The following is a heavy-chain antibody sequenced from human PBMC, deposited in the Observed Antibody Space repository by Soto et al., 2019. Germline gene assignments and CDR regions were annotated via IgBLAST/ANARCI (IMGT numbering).Heavy chain of an antibody. CDR1: GGSISSYY. D-gene: IGHD1-26*01. CDR2: IYYSGST. J-gene: IGHJ4*02. CDR3: ARVLGRIGTLDY. V-gene: IGHV4-59*01. Sequence: KPSETLSLTCTVSGGSISSYYWSWIRQPPGKGLEWIGYIYYSGSTNYNPSLKSRVTISVDTSKNQFSLKLSSVTAADTAVYYCARVLGRIGTLDYWGQGTLATVSS.